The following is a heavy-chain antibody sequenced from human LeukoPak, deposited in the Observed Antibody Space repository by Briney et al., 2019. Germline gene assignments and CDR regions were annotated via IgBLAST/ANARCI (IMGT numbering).Heavy chain of an antibody. J-gene: IGHJ5*02. V-gene: IGHV4-31*03. D-gene: IGHD6-13*01. Sequence: SQTLSLTCTVSGGSISSGGYYWSWLRQHPGKGLEWIGYIYYSGSTYYNPSLKSRVTISVDTSKNQFSLKLSSVTAADTAVYYCARGERAAAAYNWFDPWGQGTLVTVSS. CDR2: IYYSGST. CDR1: GGSISSGGYY. CDR3: ARGERAAAAYNWFDP.